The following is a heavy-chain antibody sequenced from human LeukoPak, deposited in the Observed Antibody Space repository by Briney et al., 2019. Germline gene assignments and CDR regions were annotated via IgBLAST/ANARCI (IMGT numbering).Heavy chain of an antibody. CDR2: INPSGSST. J-gene: IGHJ5*02. V-gene: IGHV1-46*01. Sequence: ASVKVSCKASGYIFTNHHMHWVRQAPGQGLEWMGLINPSGSSTLYAEKFRGRIIMTRDMSTATDYMELSSLRSEDTAVYYCARDNSIADRGWWFDPWGQGTLVTVSS. CDR1: GYIFTNHH. D-gene: IGHD4-23*01. CDR3: ARDNSIADRGWWFDP.